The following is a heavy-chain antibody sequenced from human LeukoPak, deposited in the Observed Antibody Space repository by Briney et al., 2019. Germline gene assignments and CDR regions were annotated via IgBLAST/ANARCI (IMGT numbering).Heavy chain of an antibody. CDR3: AKDSSGYYYYYYYMDV. D-gene: IGHD3-22*01. J-gene: IGHJ6*03. V-gene: IGHV3-23*01. Sequence: GGTLRLSCAASGFTFSSYGMSWVRQAPGKGLEWVSAISGSGGSTYYADSVKGRFTISRDNTKNTLYLQMNSLRAEDTAVYYCAKDSSGYYYYYYYMDVWGKGTTVTISS. CDR1: GFTFSSYG. CDR2: ISGSGGST.